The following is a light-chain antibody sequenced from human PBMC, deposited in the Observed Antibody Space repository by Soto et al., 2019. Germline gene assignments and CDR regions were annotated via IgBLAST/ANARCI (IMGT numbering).Light chain of an antibody. CDR3: STWDDSLNGWV. CDR2: NDD. V-gene: IGLV1-44*01. J-gene: IGLJ3*02. CDR1: ISNIGKDT. Sequence: QSVLTQPPSVSGTPGLRVNISCSGGISNIGKDTVNWYQQLPGTAPKLLMFNDDKRPSGVPDRFSSSRSGTSASLAISGLQSDDEAVYFCSTWDDSLNGWVFGGGTKLTVL.